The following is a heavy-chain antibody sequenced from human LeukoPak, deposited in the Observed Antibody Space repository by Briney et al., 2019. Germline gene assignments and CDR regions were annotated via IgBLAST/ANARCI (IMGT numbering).Heavy chain of an antibody. Sequence: GASVKVSCKASGYTFTSYGISWVRQAPGQGLEWMGWISAYNGNTNYAQRLQGRVTMTTDTSTGTAYMELSSLRSEDTAVYYCARADRYYYDTSGPLGPWGQGTLVTVSS. CDR1: GYTFTSYG. V-gene: IGHV1-18*01. D-gene: IGHD3-22*01. CDR3: ARADRYYYDTSGPLGP. J-gene: IGHJ5*02. CDR2: ISAYNGNT.